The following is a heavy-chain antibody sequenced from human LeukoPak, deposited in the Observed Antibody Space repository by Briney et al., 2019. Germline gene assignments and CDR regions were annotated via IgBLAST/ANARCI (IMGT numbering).Heavy chain of an antibody. V-gene: IGHV1-46*01. CDR3: ARDAVKESYYDSIRSFDP. Sequence: GASVKVSCKASGYTFTSYYMHWVRQAPGQGLEWMGIINPSGGTTSYAQTFQCRVTMTRDTSTSTVYMALSSLSSEETAVYYCARDAVKESYYDSIRSFDPWGQGTLVTVSS. J-gene: IGHJ5*02. CDR1: GYTFTSYY. D-gene: IGHD3-22*01. CDR2: INPSGGTT.